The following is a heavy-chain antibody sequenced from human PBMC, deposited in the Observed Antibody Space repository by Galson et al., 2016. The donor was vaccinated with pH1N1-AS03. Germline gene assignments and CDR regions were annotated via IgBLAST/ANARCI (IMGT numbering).Heavy chain of an antibody. J-gene: IGHJ5*02. CDR1: GFTFSTYW. V-gene: IGHV3-7*03. Sequence: SLRLSCAASGFTFSTYWMTWVRQAPGKGLEYVANINQDGSEKFYVDSVKGRFAISRDNAKNSLFLQMNSLRVEDTAMYYCADGTVAWGQGTLVTVSS. CDR2: INQDGSEK. D-gene: IGHD1-1*01. CDR3: ADGTVA.